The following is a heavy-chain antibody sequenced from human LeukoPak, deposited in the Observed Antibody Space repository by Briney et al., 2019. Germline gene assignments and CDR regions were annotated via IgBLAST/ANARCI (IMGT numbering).Heavy chain of an antibody. CDR3: ASLTDSFDY. CDR2: ISHSGST. J-gene: IGHJ4*02. CDR1: GGSFSGYY. V-gene: IGHV4-34*01. Sequence: SETLSLTCAVYGGSFSGYYWSWIRQPPGKGLEWIGGISHSGSTNYNPSLESRVTISVDTSKNQFSLKLSSVTAADTAVYYCASLTDSFDYWGQGTLVTVSS.